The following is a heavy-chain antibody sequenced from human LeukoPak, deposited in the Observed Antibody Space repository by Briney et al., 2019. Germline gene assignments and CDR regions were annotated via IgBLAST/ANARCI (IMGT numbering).Heavy chain of an antibody. CDR1: GGSISNYY. D-gene: IGHD3-22*01. CDR2: IYNSGST. CDR3: VTSRGYYYGGYWYFDL. Sequence: SETLSLTCSVSGGSISNYYWSWIRQSPGKGPEWIGYIYNSGSTNYNPSLKSRVTISLDTSKKQFSLNLTSVTAADTAVYYCVTSRGYYYGGYWYFDLWGRGTSVIVSS. J-gene: IGHJ2*01. V-gene: IGHV4-59*12.